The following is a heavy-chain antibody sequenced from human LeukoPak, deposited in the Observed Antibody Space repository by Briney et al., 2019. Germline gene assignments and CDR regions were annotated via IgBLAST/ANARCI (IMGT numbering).Heavy chain of an antibody. CDR3: TTVSVVVITATRGGY. CDR1: GFTFSNAW. D-gene: IGHD2-15*01. V-gene: IGHV3-15*01. J-gene: IGHJ4*02. CDR2: IKSKIDGGTT. Sequence: NPGGSLRLSCAASGFTFSNAWMSWVRQAPGKGLEWVGRIKSKIDGGTTDYAAPVKGRFTISRDDSKNTLYLQMNSLKTEDTAVYYCTTVSVVVITATRGGYWGQGTLVTVSS.